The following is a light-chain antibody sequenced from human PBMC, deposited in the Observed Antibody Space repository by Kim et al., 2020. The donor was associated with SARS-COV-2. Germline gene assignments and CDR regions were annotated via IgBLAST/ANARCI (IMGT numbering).Light chain of an antibody. CDR2: KAS. CDR3: MQSTQWPGT. V-gene: IGKV2-30*02. J-gene: IGKJ4*01. Sequence: QPASISCRCSQSLVHSDGNTYLSCFQQRPGQSPRRLIYKASNRDSGVPDRFSGSGSGTDFTLKISRVEAEDVGVYYCMQSTQWPGTFGGGTKLEI. CDR1: QSLVHSDGNTY.